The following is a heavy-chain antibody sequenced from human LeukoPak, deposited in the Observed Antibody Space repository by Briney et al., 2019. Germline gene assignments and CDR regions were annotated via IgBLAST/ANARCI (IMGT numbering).Heavy chain of an antibody. V-gene: IGHV1-2*02. J-gene: IGHJ4*02. CDR2: INPNSGGT. CDR3: ARDSSGWIDDY. D-gene: IGHD6-19*01. Sequence: EASVKVSCKASGYTFTNYYMHWVRQAPGQGLEWMGWINPNSGGTNYAQKFQGRVTMTRDTSISTAYMELSRLTSDDTAVYYCARDSSGWIDDYWGQGTLVTVSS. CDR1: GYTFTNYY.